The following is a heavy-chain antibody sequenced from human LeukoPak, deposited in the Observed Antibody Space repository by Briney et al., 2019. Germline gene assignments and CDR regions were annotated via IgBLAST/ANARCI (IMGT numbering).Heavy chain of an antibody. Sequence: GGSLRLSCAASGFTFSSYAMHWVRQASGKGLEWVAVISYDGSNKYYADSVKGRFTISRDNSKNTLYLQMNSLRAEDTAVYYCARGAHPATPGNWFDPWGQGTLVTVSS. D-gene: IGHD2-15*01. CDR1: GFTFSSYA. CDR3: ARGAHPATPGNWFDP. CDR2: ISYDGSNK. J-gene: IGHJ5*02. V-gene: IGHV3-30-3*01.